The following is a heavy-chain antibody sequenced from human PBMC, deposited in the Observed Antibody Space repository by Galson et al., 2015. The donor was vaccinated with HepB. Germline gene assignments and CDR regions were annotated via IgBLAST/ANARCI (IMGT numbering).Heavy chain of an antibody. D-gene: IGHD3-3*02. J-gene: IGHJ4*02. CDR2: ISGSGGST. V-gene: IGHV3-23*01. CDR1: GFTFSSYA. Sequence: SLRLSCAASGFTFSSYAMSWVRQAPGKGLEWVSAISGSGGSTYYADSVKGRFTISRDNSKSTLYLQMNSLRAEDTAVYYCAKFTGVGFLEWLYFDYWGQGTLVTVSS. CDR3: AKFTGVGFLEWLYFDY.